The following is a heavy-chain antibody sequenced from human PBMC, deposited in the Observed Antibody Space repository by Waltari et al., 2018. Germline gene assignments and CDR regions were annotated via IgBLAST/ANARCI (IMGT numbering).Heavy chain of an antibody. V-gene: IGHV1-24*01. Sequence: QVQLVQSGAEVKKPGASVKVSCKVSGYTLTELSMHWVRQAPGKGLEWMGGFEPEDGETIDAQKFQGRVTMTEDTSTDTAYMELSSLRSEDTAVYYCATVRVDCGGDCYLVYFDYWGQGTLVTVSS. D-gene: IGHD2-21*02. CDR1: GYTLTELS. J-gene: IGHJ4*02. CDR2: FEPEDGET. CDR3: ATVRVDCGGDCYLVYFDY.